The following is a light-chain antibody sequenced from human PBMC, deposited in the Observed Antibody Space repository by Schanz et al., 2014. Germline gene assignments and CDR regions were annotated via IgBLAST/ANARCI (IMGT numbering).Light chain of an antibody. CDR2: AAS. CDR1: QAITTY. V-gene: IGKV1-27*01. J-gene: IGKJ2*01. Sequence: DIQMTQSPSSLSASIGDRVTITCRASQAITTYLAWYQQKPGKVPKLLIYAASTLQSGVPPRFRGSGSGTDFTLTISSLQPEDVATYYCQEYNGAPAMYTFGLGTKLEI. CDR3: QEYNGAPAMYT.